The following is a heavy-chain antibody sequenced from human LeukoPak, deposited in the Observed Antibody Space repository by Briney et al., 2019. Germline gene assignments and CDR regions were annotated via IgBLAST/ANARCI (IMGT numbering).Heavy chain of an antibody. Sequence: KFSETLSLTCAVYGGSFSGYYWSWIRQPPGKGLEWIGEINHSGSTNYNPSLKSRVTISVDTSKNQFSLKLSSVTAADTAVYYCARGVHCSGGSCYFYWGQGTLVTVSS. D-gene: IGHD2-15*01. CDR1: GGSFSGYY. CDR2: INHSGST. J-gene: IGHJ4*02. V-gene: IGHV4-34*01. CDR3: ARGVHCSGGSCYFY.